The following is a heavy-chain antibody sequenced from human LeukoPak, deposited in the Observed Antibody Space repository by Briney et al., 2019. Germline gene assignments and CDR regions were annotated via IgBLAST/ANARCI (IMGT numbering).Heavy chain of an antibody. J-gene: IGHJ5*02. CDR3: ARQGIVVADSFDP. V-gene: IGHV5-10-1*01. CDR2: VDPTDSYT. Sequence: GESLKISCKGSGYSFTNYWISWVRQMPGKALEWIGRVDPTDSYTNYSPSFQGHVAISVDKSISTAYLQWSSLKASDTAMYYCARQGIVVADSFDPWGQGTLVTVSS. CDR1: GYSFTNYW. D-gene: IGHD6-19*01.